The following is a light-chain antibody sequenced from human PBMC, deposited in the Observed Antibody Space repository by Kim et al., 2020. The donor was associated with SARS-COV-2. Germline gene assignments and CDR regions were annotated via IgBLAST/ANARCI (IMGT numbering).Light chain of an antibody. V-gene: IGKV1-27*01. CDR2: AAS. J-gene: IGKJ3*01. CDR3: QEYNSAPRT. CDR1: QGISNY. Sequence: ASVRDRVSITCRESQGISNYLDWYQQKPGKVPQLLIYAASTLQSGVPSRFSGSGSGTDFTLTISSLQPEDVATYYCQEYNSAPRTFGPGTKVDIK.